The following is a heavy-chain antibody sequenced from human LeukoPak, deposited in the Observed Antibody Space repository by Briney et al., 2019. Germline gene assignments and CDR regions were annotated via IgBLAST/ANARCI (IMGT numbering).Heavy chain of an antibody. D-gene: IGHD5-24*01. J-gene: IGHJ4*02. CDR2: INSDGSST. V-gene: IGHV3-74*01. CDR3: ASQRWLQSSFDY. CDR1: GFIFSTYW. Sequence: PGGSLRLSCAASGFIFSTYWMHWVRQAPGKGLVWVSRINSDGSSTSYADSVKGRFTISRDNAKNTLYLQMNSLRAEDTAVYYCASQRWLQSSFDYWSQGTLVTVSS.